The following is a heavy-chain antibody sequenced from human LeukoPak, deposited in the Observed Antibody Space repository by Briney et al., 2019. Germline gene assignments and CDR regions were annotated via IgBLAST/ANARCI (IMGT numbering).Heavy chain of an antibody. V-gene: IGHV4-34*01. CDR2: INHSGST. Sequence: SETLSLTCAVSGGSISSGGYYWSWIRQPPGKGLEWIGEINHSGSTNYNPSLKSRVTISVDTSKNQFSLKLSSVTAADTAVYYCARGLRGYSYVHWFDPWGQGTLVTVSS. CDR1: GGSISSGGYY. CDR3: ARGLRGYSYVHWFDP. J-gene: IGHJ5*02. D-gene: IGHD5-18*01.